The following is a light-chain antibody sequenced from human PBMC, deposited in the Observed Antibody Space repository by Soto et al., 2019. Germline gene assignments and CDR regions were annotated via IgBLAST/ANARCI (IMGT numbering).Light chain of an antibody. Sequence: DIQMTQFPCSLSASVGDRVTITCRTSQGIRNDLAWYQQKPGKAPKRLIDDASSLQSGVPSRFSGSGSGTEFTLAISSLQPEDFATFYCLQHSTYPLTFGQGIKVEIK. CDR2: DAS. V-gene: IGKV1-17*01. CDR1: QGIRND. J-gene: IGKJ1*01. CDR3: LQHSTYPLT.